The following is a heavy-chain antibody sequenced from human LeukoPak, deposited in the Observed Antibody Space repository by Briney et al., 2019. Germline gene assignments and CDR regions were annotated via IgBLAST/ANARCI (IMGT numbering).Heavy chain of an antibody. D-gene: IGHD2-21*02. J-gene: IGHJ4*02. CDR2: IKADGSDK. CDR1: GFTFTNYW. V-gene: IGHV3-7*04. Sequence: PGESLRLSCAASGFTFTNYWMTWVRQAPGKGLEWLANIKADGSDKYYVASVKDRFTISRDNAKNSLYLQMNSLRVEDTAVYFCARDQWRLFDYWGQGTLVAVSS. CDR3: ARDQWRLFDY.